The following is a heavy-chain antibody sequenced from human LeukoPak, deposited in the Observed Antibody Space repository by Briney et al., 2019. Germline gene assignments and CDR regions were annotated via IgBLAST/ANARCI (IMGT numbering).Heavy chain of an antibody. Sequence: SETLSLTCTVSGYSISSGYYWGWIRQPPGKGLEWIGSIYHSGSTYYNPSLKSRVTISVDTSKNQFSLKLSSVTAADTAVYYCARHGMGYGDYLTAGDFQHWGQGTLVTVSS. CDR2: IYHSGST. V-gene: IGHV4-38-2*02. CDR3: ARHGMGYGDYLTAGDFQH. J-gene: IGHJ1*01. D-gene: IGHD4-17*01. CDR1: GYSISSGYY.